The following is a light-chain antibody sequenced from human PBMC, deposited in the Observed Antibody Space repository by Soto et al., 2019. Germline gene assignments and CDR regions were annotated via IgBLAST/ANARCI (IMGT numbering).Light chain of an antibody. CDR2: EVS. V-gene: IGLV2-14*01. J-gene: IGLJ2*01. Sequence: QSALTQPASVSGSPGQSITISCTGTSSDVGGYNYVSWYQQHPGKAPQLMIYEVSNRPSGASNRFPGSKSGNTASLTISGLQAEDEADYYCSSYTSSSTRLVFGGGTQPDRP. CDR3: SSYTSSSTRLV. CDR1: SSDVGGYNY.